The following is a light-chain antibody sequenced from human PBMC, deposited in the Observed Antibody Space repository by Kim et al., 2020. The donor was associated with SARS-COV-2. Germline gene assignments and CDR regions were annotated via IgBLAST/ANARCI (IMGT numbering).Light chain of an antibody. V-gene: IGKV3-11*01. CDR1: QSVSSY. CDR3: QQRSNT. CDR2: DAS. Sequence: TLSLSPGERATLSCRASQSVSSYLAWYQQKPGQAPRLLIYDASNRATGIPARFSGSGSGTDFTLTISSLEPEDFAVYYCQQRSNTFGGGTKVEIK. J-gene: IGKJ4*01.